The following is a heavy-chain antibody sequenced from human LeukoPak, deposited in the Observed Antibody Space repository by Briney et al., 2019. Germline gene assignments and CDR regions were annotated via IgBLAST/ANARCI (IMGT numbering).Heavy chain of an antibody. V-gene: IGHV1-18*01. CDR1: GYTFTSYG. D-gene: IGHD2-15*01. J-gene: IGHJ4*02. CDR3: ASSYCSGGSCPGDFDY. CDR2: ISAYNGNT. Sequence: ASVKVSCKASGYTFTSYGISWVRQAPGQGREWMGWISAYNGNTNYAQKLQGRVTMTTDTSTRTAYMELRSLRSDDTAVYYCASSYCSGGSCPGDFDYWGQGTLVTVSS.